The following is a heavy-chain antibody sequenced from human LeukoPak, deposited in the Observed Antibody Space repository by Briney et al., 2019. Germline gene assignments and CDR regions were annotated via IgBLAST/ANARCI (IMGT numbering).Heavy chain of an antibody. CDR3: ARLLDSSRFDY. J-gene: IGHJ4*02. Sequence: GESLKISCHGSGYRFSGYWIAWVRQMPGKGLEWMGIIYPGDSDTRYSPSFQGQVTISADKSISAAYLQWSSLKASDTAIYYCARLLDSSRFDYWGKGSLVTVSS. V-gene: IGHV5-51*01. D-gene: IGHD3-22*01. CDR1: GYRFSGYW. CDR2: IYPGDSDT.